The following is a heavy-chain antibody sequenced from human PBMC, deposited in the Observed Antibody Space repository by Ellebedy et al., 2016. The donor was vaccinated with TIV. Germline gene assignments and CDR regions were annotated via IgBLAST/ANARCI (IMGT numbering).Heavy chain of an antibody. Sequence: GGSLRLSCAASGFTFNSYWMTWVRQAPGKGLEWVATMTQDGRAKYYVDSLRGRFTISRDNAKNSLYPQMNSLRGEDTADYYCATDGSDGDNRSPTHAFVMWGRGTLVTVSS. J-gene: IGHJ3*02. CDR2: MTQDGRAK. CDR1: GFTFNSYW. V-gene: IGHV3-7*01. D-gene: IGHD2-21*02. CDR3: ATDGSDGDNRSPTHAFVM.